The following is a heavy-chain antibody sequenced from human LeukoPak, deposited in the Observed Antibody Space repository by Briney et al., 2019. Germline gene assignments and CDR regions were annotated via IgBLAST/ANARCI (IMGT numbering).Heavy chain of an antibody. V-gene: IGHV3-21*01. CDR2: ISSSSSYI. J-gene: IGHJ4*02. Sequence: PGGSLRLSCAASGFTFSSYSMNWVRQAPGKGLEWVSSISSSSSYIYYADSVKGRISISRDNAKNSLYLQMNSLRAEDTAVYYCARANYYDSSGNPLGVDYWGQGTLVTVSS. CDR3: ARANYYDSSGNPLGVDY. CDR1: GFTFSSYS. D-gene: IGHD3-22*01.